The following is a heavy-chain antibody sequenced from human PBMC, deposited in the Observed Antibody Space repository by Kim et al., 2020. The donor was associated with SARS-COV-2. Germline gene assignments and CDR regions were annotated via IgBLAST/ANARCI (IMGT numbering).Heavy chain of an antibody. V-gene: IGHV2-70*01. J-gene: IGHJ6*02. CDR3: ARIRPRSSGGMDV. Sequence: STSLKTRLTISKDTSKNQVVLTMTNMDPVDTATYYCARIRPRSSGGMDVWGQGTTVTVSS. D-gene: IGHD1-26*01.